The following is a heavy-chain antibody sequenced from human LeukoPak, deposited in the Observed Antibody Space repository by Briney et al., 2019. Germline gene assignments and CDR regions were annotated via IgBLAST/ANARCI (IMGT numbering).Heavy chain of an antibody. Sequence: ASVKVSCKASGYSFTNFDITWVRQATGQGPAWMGWVNPNSGYTAYAQKFQGRVTMTRDTSMSAAYMELSSLRSEDTAVYYCARKLRNDVIYDYWGQGTLVTVST. V-gene: IGHV1-8*01. J-gene: IGHJ4*02. CDR1: GYSFTNFD. CDR3: ARKLRNDVIYDY. CDR2: VNPNSGYT. D-gene: IGHD1-1*01.